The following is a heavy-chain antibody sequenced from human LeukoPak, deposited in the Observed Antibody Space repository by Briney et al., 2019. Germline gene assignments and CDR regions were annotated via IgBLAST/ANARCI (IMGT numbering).Heavy chain of an antibody. CDR3: ARDRDGYDILTGHYYYYMDV. D-gene: IGHD3-9*01. CDR2: ISSTGGFI. J-gene: IGHJ6*03. V-gene: IGHV3-21*01. Sequence: GGSLRLSCAASGFTLSSYNMNCVRQTPGKGLEWVSSISSTGGFIYYADSLKSRFTISRDNAKNSLYLQMNSLRAEDTAVYYCARDRDGYDILTGHYYYYMDVWGKGTTVTISS. CDR1: GFTLSSYN.